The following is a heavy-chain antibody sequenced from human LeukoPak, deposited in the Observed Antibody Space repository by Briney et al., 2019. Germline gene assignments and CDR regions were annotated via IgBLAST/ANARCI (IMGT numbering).Heavy chain of an antibody. J-gene: IGHJ4*02. V-gene: IGHV1-18*01. CDR1: GYTFTSYG. CDR2: ISAYNGNT. Sequence: ASVKVSCKASGYTFTSYGISWVRQAPGQGLEWMGWISAYNGNTNYAQKRQGRVTMTTDTSTSTAYMELRSLRSDDTAVYYCARDSATTVTTRKGFDYWGQGTLVTVSS. CDR3: ARDSATTVTTRKGFDY. D-gene: IGHD4-17*01.